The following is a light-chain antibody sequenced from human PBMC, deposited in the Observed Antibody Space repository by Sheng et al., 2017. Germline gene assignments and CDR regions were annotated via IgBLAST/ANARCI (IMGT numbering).Light chain of an antibody. CDR3: SSYTSTTPLYV. CDR1: NNDVGGYDY. CDR2: EVN. J-gene: IGLJ1*01. Sequence: QSALTQPASMSGSLGQSITISCTGTNNDVGGYDYVSWYQQHPGKAPKVILSEVNNRPSGVPNRFSGSKSGNTASLTISGLQAEDEANYYCSSYTSTTPLYVFGTGTTVHRP. V-gene: IGLV2-14*01.